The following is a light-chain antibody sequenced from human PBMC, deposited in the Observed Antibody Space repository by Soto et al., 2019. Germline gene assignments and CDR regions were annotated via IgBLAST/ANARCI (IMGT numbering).Light chain of an antibody. V-gene: IGKV3-15*01. CDR3: QQYNNWRT. J-gene: IGKJ1*01. CDR2: GAS. Sequence: EIVMTQSPATLSVSPGERATLSCRASQSVSSNLAWYQQKPGQAPRLLIYGASTRATGIPARFSSSGSGTEVTLTISSLQSEDFAVYYCQQYNNWRTFGQGTKVEIK. CDR1: QSVSSN.